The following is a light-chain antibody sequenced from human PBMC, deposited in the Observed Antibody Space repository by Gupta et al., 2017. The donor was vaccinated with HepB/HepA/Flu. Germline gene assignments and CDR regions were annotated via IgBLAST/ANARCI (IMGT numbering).Light chain of an antibody. CDR1: QSLSDTY. Sequence: EIVLTPSPGTLSVSQGERATLSCRASQSLSDTYLAWYQQKPGQAPRLVIYATSNRATGIPDRFSGSGSGADFTLTISRLEPEDFAVYYCQQYSTSSFTFGPGTKVDIK. CDR3: QQYSTSSFT. V-gene: IGKV3-20*01. CDR2: ATS. J-gene: IGKJ3*01.